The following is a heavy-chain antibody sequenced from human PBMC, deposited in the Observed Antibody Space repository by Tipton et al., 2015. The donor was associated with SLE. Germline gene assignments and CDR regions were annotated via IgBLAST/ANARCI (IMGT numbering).Heavy chain of an antibody. CDR3: ARDYYMRAFDI. D-gene: IGHD1-26*01. CDR1: GGSISSSTYY. V-gene: IGHV4-39*07. Sequence: TLSLTCTVSGGSISSSTYYWGWIRQPPGKGLEWIGNIYYSGSTNYNPSLKSRVTISVDTSKNQFSLKLSSVTAADTAVYYCARDYYMRAFDIWGQGTMVTVSS. J-gene: IGHJ3*02. CDR2: IYYSGST.